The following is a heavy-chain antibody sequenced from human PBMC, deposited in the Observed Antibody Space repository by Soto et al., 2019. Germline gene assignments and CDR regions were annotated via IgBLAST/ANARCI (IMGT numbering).Heavy chain of an antibody. Sequence: EVQLLESGGDLVQPGGSLRLSCAVSGFTFSDYAMSWLRQDPGKGLEWVSGISGGGAHIYYAASVKGRFIIYRDNSKDTAYLQMNSLRVDDTAVYYCAKKISRGGCITSYCDSWCQGTLVTASS. CDR1: GFTFSDYA. CDR3: AKKISRGGCITSYCDS. D-gene: IGHD3-10*01. J-gene: IGHJ4*02. V-gene: IGHV3-23*01. CDR2: ISGGGAHI.